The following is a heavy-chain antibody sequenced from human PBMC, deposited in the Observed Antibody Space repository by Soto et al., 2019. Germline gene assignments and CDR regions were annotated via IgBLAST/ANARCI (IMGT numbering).Heavy chain of an antibody. J-gene: IGHJ6*02. V-gene: IGHV1-69*18. CDR3: ARGGDSSSLRAFYSYGFDV. CDR2: IIPFIGAP. Sequence: QVQLVQSGAEVKKPGSSVNVSCKASGGTFNTYSFGWLRQAPGQGLQWMGSIIPFIGAPNYAQNFQDRVTITADESTTPAYMELSGLKSEDTAVYFCARGGDSSSLRAFYSYGFDVWGQGTSVTVSS. CDR1: GGTFNTYS. D-gene: IGHD6-6*01.